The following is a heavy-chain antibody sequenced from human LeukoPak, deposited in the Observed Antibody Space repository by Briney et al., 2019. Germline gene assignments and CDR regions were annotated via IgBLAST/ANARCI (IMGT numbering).Heavy chain of an antibody. V-gene: IGHV4-39*07. D-gene: IGHD1-7*01. CDR1: GGSISSSSYY. CDR2: IYYSGST. J-gene: IGHJ4*02. CDR3: PRSNWNYDGHFDY. Sequence: SETLSLTYTVSGGSISSSSYYWGWIRQPPGKGLEWIGSIYYSGSTYYNPSLKRRVTISVDRSKNQFSLKLSSVTAADTAVYYCPRSNWNYDGHFDYWGQGTLVTVSS.